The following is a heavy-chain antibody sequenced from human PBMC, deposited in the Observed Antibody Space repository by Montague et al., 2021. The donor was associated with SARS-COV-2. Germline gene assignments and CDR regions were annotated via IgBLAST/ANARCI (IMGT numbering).Heavy chain of an antibody. V-gene: IGHV3-48*03. CDR1: GFDFFNFD. J-gene: IGHJ4*02. Sequence: PLRLSCAASGFDFFNFDMAWVRQAPERGLEWISDISSSGATILYADSLKGRFTISRDNIQKSLYLQMNSLRAEDTAVYYCATNKYCTLHDCLHGRHYFDHWGQGTLVTVSS. CDR2: ISSSGATI. D-gene: IGHD2-8*01. CDR3: ATNKYCTLHDCLHGRHYFDH.